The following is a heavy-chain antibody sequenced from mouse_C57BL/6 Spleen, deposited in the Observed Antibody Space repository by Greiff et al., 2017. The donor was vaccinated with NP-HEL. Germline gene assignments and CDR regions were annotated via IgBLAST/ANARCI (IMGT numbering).Heavy chain of an antibody. D-gene: IGHD1-2*01. CDR2: ISYSGST. J-gene: IGHJ2*01. CDR1: GYSITSGYG. CDR3: ARTARIKY. Sequence: EVQLQQSGPGLVKPSQSLSLTCTVTGYSITSGYGWNWIRQFPGNKLEWLGYISYSGSTNYNPSLKSRISITRDTTKNKFFLQLKSVTTEDTATYYCARTARIKYWGQGTTLTVSS. V-gene: IGHV3-2*02.